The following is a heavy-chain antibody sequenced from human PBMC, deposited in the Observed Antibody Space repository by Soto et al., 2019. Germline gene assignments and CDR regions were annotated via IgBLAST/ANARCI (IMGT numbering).Heavy chain of an antibody. CDR3: ARDSRTTYYFDY. CDR2: ISSSSTYT. J-gene: IGHJ4*02. Sequence: QVQLVESGGGLVKPGGSLRLSCAASAFTFSDYYMSWIRQAPGKGLEWVSYISSSSTYTNYADSVKGRFTISRDNAKNSLYLQMNSLSAEDTAVYYCARDSRTTYYFDYWGQGTLVTVSS. V-gene: IGHV3-11*05. CDR1: AFTFSDYY.